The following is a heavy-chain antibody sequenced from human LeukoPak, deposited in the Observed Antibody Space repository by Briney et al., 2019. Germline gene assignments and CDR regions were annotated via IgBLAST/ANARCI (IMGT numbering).Heavy chain of an antibody. Sequence: GGSLRLSCAASGFTFSSYWMSWVRQAPGKGLEWVANIKQDKSEKYYVDSVKGRFTISRDNAKNSLYLQMNSLRAEDTADYYCARDPKDSSGYPEYFQHWGQGTLVTVSS. CDR3: ARDPKDSSGYPEYFQH. D-gene: IGHD3-22*01. J-gene: IGHJ1*01. CDR1: GFTFSSYW. V-gene: IGHV3-7*01. CDR2: IKQDKSEK.